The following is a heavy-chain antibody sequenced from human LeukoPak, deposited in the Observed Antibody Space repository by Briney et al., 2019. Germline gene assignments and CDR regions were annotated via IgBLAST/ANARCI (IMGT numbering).Heavy chain of an antibody. D-gene: IGHD1-14*01. CDR2: INTNTGNP. CDR1: GYTFTSYA. Sequence: ASVKVSCKASGYTFTSYAMNWVRQAPGQGLEWMGWINTNTGNPTYAQGFTGRFVFSLDTSVSTAYLQISSLKAEDTAVYYCARPSIGTYYYYYYMDVWGKGTTVTVSS. J-gene: IGHJ6*03. V-gene: IGHV7-4-1*02. CDR3: ARPSIGTYYYYYYMDV.